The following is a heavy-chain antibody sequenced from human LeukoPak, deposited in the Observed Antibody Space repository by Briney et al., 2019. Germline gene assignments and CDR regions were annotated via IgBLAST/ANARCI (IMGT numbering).Heavy chain of an antibody. J-gene: IGHJ4*02. CDR2: INHTGST. V-gene: IGHV4-34*01. Sequence: PSETLSLTCAVYGGSFSGYYWSWIRQPPGKGLEWIGEINHTGSTNYNPSLKSRVTISVDTSKNQFSLKLSSVTAADTAVYYCARRASPHYYFDYWGQGTLVTVSS. CDR1: GGSFSGYY. CDR3: ARRASPHYYFDY.